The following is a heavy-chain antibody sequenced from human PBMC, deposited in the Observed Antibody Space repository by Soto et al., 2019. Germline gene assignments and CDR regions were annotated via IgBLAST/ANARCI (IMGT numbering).Heavy chain of an antibody. CDR2: ISGSGVTT. CDR1: GFTFSSFS. CDR3: ARSRVRRTTMTTFHYYYGMDV. J-gene: IGHJ6*02. Sequence: EVQLVESGGGLVKPGGSLRLSCVSSGFTFSSFSMNWVRQAPGKGLEWVSTISGSGVTTYYADSVKGRFTISRDNSKNTLYLQMNSLGADDTAVYYCARSRVRRTTMTTFHYYYGMDVWGQGTTVTVSS. V-gene: IGHV3-21*02. D-gene: IGHD3-16*01.